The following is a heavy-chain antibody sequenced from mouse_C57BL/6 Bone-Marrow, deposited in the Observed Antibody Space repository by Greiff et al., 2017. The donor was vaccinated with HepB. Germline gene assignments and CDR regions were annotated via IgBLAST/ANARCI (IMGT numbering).Heavy chain of an antibody. D-gene: IGHD2-12*01. Sequence: VKLMESGAELARPGASVKLSCKASGYTFTSYGISWVKQRTGQGLEWIGEIYPRSGNTYYNEKFKGKATLTADKSSSTAYMELRSLTSEDSAVYFCARRAYYRDAMDYWGQGTSVTVSS. CDR3: ARRAYYRDAMDY. CDR2: IYPRSGNT. V-gene: IGHV1-81*01. CDR1: GYTFTSYG. J-gene: IGHJ4*01.